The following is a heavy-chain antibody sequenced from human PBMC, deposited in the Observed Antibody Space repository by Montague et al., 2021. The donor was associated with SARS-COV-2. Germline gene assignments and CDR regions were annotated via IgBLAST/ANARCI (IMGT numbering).Heavy chain of an antibody. CDR1: GGSFSGYY. CDR3: ARGTEYGSGIYSHYYYDH. Sequence: SETLSLTCAVYGGSFSGYYWSWIRQPPGKGLEWIGEINHSGSTNYNPSLKSRVTISVDTSKNQFSLKLSSVTAADTAAYDCARGTEYGSGIYSHYYYDHWGQGTLVTVSS. V-gene: IGHV4-34*01. J-gene: IGHJ4*02. CDR2: INHSGST. D-gene: IGHD3-10*01.